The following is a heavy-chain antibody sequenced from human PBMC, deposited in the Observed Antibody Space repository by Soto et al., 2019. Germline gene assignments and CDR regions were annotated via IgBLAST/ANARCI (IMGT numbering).Heavy chain of an antibody. D-gene: IGHD1-1*01. Sequence: PGGSLRLSCAVSGFICSSYDMSWVRQAPGKGLEWVSTILVGGSTHYEDAVKGRFTISRDTSKNTAYLQMNSLTAGDTAVYYCAKATATSGGAFEIYGQGTMVTVSS. J-gene: IGHJ3*02. CDR1: GFICSSYD. CDR3: AKATATSGGAFEI. CDR2: ILVGGST. V-gene: IGHV3-23*01.